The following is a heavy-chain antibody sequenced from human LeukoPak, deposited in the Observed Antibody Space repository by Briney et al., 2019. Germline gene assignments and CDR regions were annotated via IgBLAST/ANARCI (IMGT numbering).Heavy chain of an antibody. CDR1: GFTFSSYA. J-gene: IGHJ4*02. Sequence: PGGSLRLSCAASGFTFSSYAMSWVRQAPGKGLEWVSAISGSGGSTYYADSVKGRFTISRDNSKNTLYLQMNSLRAEDTAVYYCARTSLRFLEWLPCFDYWGQGTLVTVSS. CDR3: ARTSLRFLEWLPCFDY. CDR2: ISGSGGST. V-gene: IGHV3-23*01. D-gene: IGHD3-3*01.